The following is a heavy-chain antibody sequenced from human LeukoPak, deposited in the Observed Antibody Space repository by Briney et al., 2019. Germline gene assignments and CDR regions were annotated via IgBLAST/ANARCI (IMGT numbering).Heavy chain of an antibody. D-gene: IGHD3-22*01. Sequence: GRSLRLSCAASGFTFSSYWMSWVRQAPGKVLEWVANIKPDGTEKYYVDSVKGRFTISRGNSKNSPYLQMNSQRATDTAVYYCARESGSGYFVFDIWGQGTMVTVSS. J-gene: IGHJ3*02. CDR3: ARESGSGYFVFDI. CDR1: GFTFSSYW. V-gene: IGHV3-7*01. CDR2: IKPDGTEK.